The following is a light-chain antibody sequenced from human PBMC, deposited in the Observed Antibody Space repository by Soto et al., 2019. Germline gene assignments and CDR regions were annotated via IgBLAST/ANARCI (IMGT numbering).Light chain of an antibody. CDR1: SRDIGGYDF. Sequence: QSALTQPPSASGSPGQAVTISCTGTSRDIGGYDFVSWYQVRPGEAPQLIIYNVNGRPSGVPRRFSGSKYGNTASLTVSGLQAVDEADYYYSSYSDNNFCVFGTGTKVTVL. V-gene: IGLV2-8*01. J-gene: IGLJ1*01. CDR2: NVN. CDR3: SSYSDNNFCV.